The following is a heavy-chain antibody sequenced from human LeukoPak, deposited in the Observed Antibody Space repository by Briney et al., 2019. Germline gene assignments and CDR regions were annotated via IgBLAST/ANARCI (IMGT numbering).Heavy chain of an antibody. CDR3: ARSAVLLWFGELLPRGIYYYYGVDV. CDR2: INPNSGGT. J-gene: IGHJ6*02. Sequence: GASVKVSCKASGYTFTGYYMYWVRQAPGQGLEWMGWINPNSGGTNYAQKFQGRVTMTRDTSISTAYMELSRLRSDDTAVYYCARSAVLLWFGELLPRGIYYYYGVDVWGQGTTVTVSS. D-gene: IGHD3-10*01. CDR1: GYTFTGYY. V-gene: IGHV1-2*02.